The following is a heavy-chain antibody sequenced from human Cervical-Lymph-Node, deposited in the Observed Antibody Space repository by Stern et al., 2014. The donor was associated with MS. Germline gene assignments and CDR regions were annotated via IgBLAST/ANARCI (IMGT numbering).Heavy chain of an antibody. CDR3: AAYDRSSGSYRSFDY. CDR1: GFTFTSSA. CDR2: IVVGSGNT. V-gene: IGHV1-58*02. J-gene: IGHJ4*02. Sequence: VQLVESGPEVKKPGTSVKVSCKASGFTFTSSAMQWVRQARGQRLEWIGWIVVGSGNTNYAQKFQERVTITRDMSTSTAYMELSSLRSEDTAVYYCAAYDRSSGSYRSFDYWGQGTLVTVSS. D-gene: IGHD3-10*01.